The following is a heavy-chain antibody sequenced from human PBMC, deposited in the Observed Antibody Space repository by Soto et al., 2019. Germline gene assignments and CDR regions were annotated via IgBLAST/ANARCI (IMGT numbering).Heavy chain of an antibody. J-gene: IGHJ4*02. CDR1: GGSISSSY. D-gene: IGHD6-6*01. CDR2: IYYSGST. Sequence: SETLSLTCTVSGGSISSSYWSWIRQPPGKGLEWIGYIYYSGSTNYNPSLKSRVTISVDTSKNQFSLKLSSVTAADTDGYYCATDRHSSSYYFDYWGQGTLVTVSS. V-gene: IGHV4-59*01. CDR3: ATDRHSSSYYFDY.